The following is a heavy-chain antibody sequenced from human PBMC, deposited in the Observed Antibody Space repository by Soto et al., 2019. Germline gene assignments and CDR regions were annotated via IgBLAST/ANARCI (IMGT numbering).Heavy chain of an antibody. Sequence: QVQLQESGPGLVKPSQTLSLTCTVSGGSISSGGYYWSWIRQHPGNGLEWIGYIYYSGSTYYNPSLKSRVTIAVDTSKNKFSLQLSSVTAADTAVYYCARDRTLGYCTNGVCYMGRNWFDPWGQGTLVTVSS. J-gene: IGHJ5*02. CDR2: IYYSGST. D-gene: IGHD2-8*01. V-gene: IGHV4-31*03. CDR1: GGSISSGGYY. CDR3: ARDRTLGYCTNGVCYMGRNWFDP.